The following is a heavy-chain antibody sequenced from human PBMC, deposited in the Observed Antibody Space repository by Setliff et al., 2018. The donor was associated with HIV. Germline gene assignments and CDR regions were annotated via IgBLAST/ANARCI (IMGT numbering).Heavy chain of an antibody. Sequence: GSLRLSCAASGFTFSSYAMSWVRQAPGKGLEWVSTIIGSGGSTYYADSVKGRFTISRDNSKDTVFLQMNSLRAEDAAVYYCANYYHSSGGFAFDTWGQGTMVTVSS. V-gene: IGHV3-23*01. CDR1: GFTFSSYA. CDR2: IIGSGGST. D-gene: IGHD3-22*01. CDR3: ANYYHSSGGFAFDT. J-gene: IGHJ3*02.